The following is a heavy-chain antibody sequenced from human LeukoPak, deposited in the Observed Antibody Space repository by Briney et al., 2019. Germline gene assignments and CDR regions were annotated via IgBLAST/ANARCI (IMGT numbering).Heavy chain of an antibody. D-gene: IGHD3-10*01. Sequence: GGSLRLSCAASGFTFSSYWMSWVRQAPGKGLEWVANIKQDGSEKYYVDSVKGRFTISRDNAKNSLYLQVSSLRAEDTAWYYCARGQNYYGSGSQTFDIWGQGTMVTVSS. CDR1: GFTFSSYW. CDR2: IKQDGSEK. CDR3: ARGQNYYGSGSQTFDI. J-gene: IGHJ3*02. V-gene: IGHV3-7*04.